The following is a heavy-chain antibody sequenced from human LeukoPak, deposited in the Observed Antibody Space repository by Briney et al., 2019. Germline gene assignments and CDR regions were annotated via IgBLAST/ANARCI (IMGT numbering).Heavy chain of an antibody. Sequence: GGSLRPSCAASGFTFTSYAMSWVRQAPGKGLEWVSGISAGGGSTYYADSVKGRFTISRDNSKNTLYLQMNSLRAEDTAVYYCAKENWAYNWKYDSSASGIKYWGQGTLVTVSS. CDR2: ISAGGGST. CDR1: GFTFTSYA. D-gene: IGHD3-22*01. V-gene: IGHV3-23*01. CDR3: AKENWAYNWKYDSSASGIKY. J-gene: IGHJ4*02.